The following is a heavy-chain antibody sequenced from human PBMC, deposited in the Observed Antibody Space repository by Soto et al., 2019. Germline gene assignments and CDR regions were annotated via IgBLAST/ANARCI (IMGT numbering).Heavy chain of an antibody. D-gene: IGHD2-8*01. CDR1: GYTFTVYY. Sequence: ASVKVSCKASGYTFTVYYMDWVRQAPGQGLEWMGWINPKSGGTMYPQKFQGRVTMTWDTSISTAYMALTRLRSDDTAVYYCARDLAKGGVSAGFDYWGQGTLVTSPQ. CDR3: ARDLAKGGVSAGFDY. J-gene: IGHJ4*02. CDR2: INPKSGGT. V-gene: IGHV1-2*02.